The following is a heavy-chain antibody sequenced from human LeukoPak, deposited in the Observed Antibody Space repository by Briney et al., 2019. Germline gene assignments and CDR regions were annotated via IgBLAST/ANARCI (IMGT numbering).Heavy chain of an antibody. CDR1: GFTFSTSA. J-gene: IGHJ4*02. D-gene: IGHD2-21*01. CDR3: ARDGLHTGHFDY. Sequence: PGGSLRLSCAASGFTFSTSAMSWVRQAPGKGLEWVSSISGSGGSTYYADSVKGRFTISRDNSRNTLYLQMNSLRAEDTAVYYCARDGLHTGHFDYWGQGTLVTVSS. CDR2: ISGSGGST. V-gene: IGHV3-23*01.